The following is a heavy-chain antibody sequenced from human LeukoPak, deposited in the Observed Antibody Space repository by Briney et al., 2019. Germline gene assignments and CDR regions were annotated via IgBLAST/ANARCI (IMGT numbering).Heavy chain of an antibody. CDR2: INGGNINT. CDR3: TKTSYDTVWGGYRSHDY. V-gene: IGHV3-23*01. J-gene: IGHJ4*02. D-gene: IGHD3-16*02. CDR1: GFTFSSRA. Sequence: EAGGSLRLSCAASGFTFSSRAMSWVRKAPGKGLEWVSGINGGNINTYYADSVKGRFTISRDNSKSTLYLQMNSLRVEDTAVYYCTKTSYDTVWGGYRSHDYWGQGTLVIVSS.